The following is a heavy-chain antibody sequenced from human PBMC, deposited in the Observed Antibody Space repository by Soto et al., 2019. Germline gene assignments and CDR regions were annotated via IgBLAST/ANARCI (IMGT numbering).Heavy chain of an antibody. CDR3: VNGAFYDSEVRTFDI. CDR1: GFTFSSYA. V-gene: IGHV3-64D*06. Sequence: GGSLRLSCSASGFTFSSYARHWGRQAPGKGLEYVSGISSNGGNTYYADSVKGRFTIARDNSKNTLYLQMSSLKAEDTALYYCVNGAFYDSEVRTFDIWGQGTMVTVSS. D-gene: IGHD3-22*01. J-gene: IGHJ3*02. CDR2: ISSNGGNT.